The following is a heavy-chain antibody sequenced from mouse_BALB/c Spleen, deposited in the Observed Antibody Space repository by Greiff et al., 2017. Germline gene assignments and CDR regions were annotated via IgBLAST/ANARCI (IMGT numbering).Heavy chain of an antibody. Sequence: QVQLQQPGAELVMPWASVKMSCKASGYTFTDYWMHWVKQRPGQGLEWIGAIDTSDSYTSYNQKFKGKATLTVDESSSTAYMQLSSLTSEDSAVYYCARPLLRSAWFAYWGQGTLVTVSA. CDR2: IDTSDSYT. D-gene: IGHD1-1*01. CDR3: ARPLLRSAWFAY. V-gene: IGHV1-69*01. CDR1: GYTFTDYW. J-gene: IGHJ3*01.